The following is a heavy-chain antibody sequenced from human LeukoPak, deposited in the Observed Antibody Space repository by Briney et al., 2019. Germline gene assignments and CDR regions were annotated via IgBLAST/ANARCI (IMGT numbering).Heavy chain of an antibody. D-gene: IGHD6-25*01. V-gene: IGHV4-38-2*02. CDR1: GYSITSGDY. CDR2: IHHSGNKYESGST. CDR3: ARNASSGFFNT. J-gene: IGHJ5*02. Sequence: SETLSLTCSVSGYSITSGDYWGWIRQPPGKGLEWIGSIHHSGNKYESGSTHYNPSLRSRVTVSADPSKNQFSLKLTSMTAADTAVYFCARNASSGFFNTWGQGTLVIVSS.